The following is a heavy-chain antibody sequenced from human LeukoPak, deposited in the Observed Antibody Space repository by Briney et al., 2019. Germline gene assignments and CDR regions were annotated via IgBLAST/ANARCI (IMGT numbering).Heavy chain of an antibody. CDR2: IHSGGTT. D-gene: IGHD3-3*02. CDR3: ARVNGSGYTKGYEHYYYYLDV. J-gene: IGHJ6*03. Sequence: SETLSLTCTVSGDSISDDYYTWMRQPAGKGLEWIGRIHSGGTTNYNPSLMSRVTLSIDKSKKHISLRLTSVTAADTALYYCARVNGSGYTKGYEHYYYYLDVWGKGTTVTVSS. CDR1: GDSISDDY. V-gene: IGHV4-4*07.